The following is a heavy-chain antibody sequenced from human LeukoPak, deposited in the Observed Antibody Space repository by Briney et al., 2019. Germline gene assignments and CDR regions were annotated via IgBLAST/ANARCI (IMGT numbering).Heavy chain of an antibody. CDR2: IYYSGSA. J-gene: IGHJ3*02. CDR3: ARLRIAARPGAFDI. CDR1: GGSVSSGSYY. V-gene: IGHV4-61*01. D-gene: IGHD6-6*01. Sequence: SETLSLTCTVSGGSVSSGSYYWSWIRQPPGKGLEWIGYIYYSGSANYNPSLKSRVTISVDTSKNQFSPKLSSVTAADTAVYYCARLRIAARPGAFDIWGQGTMVTVSS.